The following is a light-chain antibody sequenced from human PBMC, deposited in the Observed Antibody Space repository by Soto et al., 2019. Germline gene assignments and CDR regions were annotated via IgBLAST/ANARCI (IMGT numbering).Light chain of an antibody. V-gene: IGKV3-20*01. CDR1: QSVSSSY. J-gene: IGKJ3*01. CDR3: QHYRSSPPYT. Sequence: EIVLTQSPGTLSLSPGERATLSCRASQSVSSSYLAWYQQKPGQAPRLLIYGAYSTDTGIPDRFSGSGSGTDFTLTISRLEPEDCAEYYCQHYRSSPPYTCGPGTKVDIK. CDR2: GAY.